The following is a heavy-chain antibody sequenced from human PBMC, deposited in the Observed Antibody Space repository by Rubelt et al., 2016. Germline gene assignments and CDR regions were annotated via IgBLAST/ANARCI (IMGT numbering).Heavy chain of an antibody. Sequence: EVQMVESGGGLINPGGSLRLSCEVSGFTRSDDWIHWVRQGPGKGLVWVSRINSDGSTINYVDSVRGRFTISRDNAKNTVYQQMVSLTVEDTAVYYCTRSSAATAHGMDVWGQGTTVTVSS. CDR2: INSDGSTI. CDR3: TRSSAATAHGMDV. D-gene: IGHD2-15*01. V-gene: IGHV3-74*01. CDR1: GFTRSDDW. J-gene: IGHJ6*02.